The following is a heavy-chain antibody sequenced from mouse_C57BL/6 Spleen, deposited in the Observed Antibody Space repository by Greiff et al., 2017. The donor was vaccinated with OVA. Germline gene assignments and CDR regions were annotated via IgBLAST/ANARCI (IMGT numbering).Heavy chain of an antibody. CDR1: GFTFSDYG. V-gene: IGHV5-17*01. Sequence: EVMLVESGGGLVKPGGSLKLSCAASGFTFSDYGMHWVRQAPEKGLEWVAYISSGSSTIYYADTVKGRFTISRDNAKNTLFLQSTSLRSEDTAMYYCARGTYDYYAMDYWGQGTSVTVSS. CDR2: ISSGSSTI. D-gene: IGHD2-12*01. CDR3: ARGTYDYYAMDY. J-gene: IGHJ4*01.